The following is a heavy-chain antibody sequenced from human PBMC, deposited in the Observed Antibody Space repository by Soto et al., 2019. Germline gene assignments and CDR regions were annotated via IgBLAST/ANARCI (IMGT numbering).Heavy chain of an antibody. Sequence: QVHLQESGPGLVKPSGTLSLTCAISGGSITTSKWWSWIRQPPGKGLEWIGEIFHSGSTNYNPSLKSRVSISVDKSKNQFSLKLTSVPAADTAVYFCARARISVAARPDAFDIWGQGTIVTVSS. CDR2: IFHSGST. CDR3: ARARISVAARPDAFDI. D-gene: IGHD6-6*01. CDR1: GGSITTSKW. V-gene: IGHV4-4*02. J-gene: IGHJ3*02.